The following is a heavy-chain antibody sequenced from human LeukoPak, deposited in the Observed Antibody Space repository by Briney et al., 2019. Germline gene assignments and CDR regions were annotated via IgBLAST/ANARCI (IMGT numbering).Heavy chain of an antibody. CDR1: GYTFTSYG. CDR2: NSAYNGNT. Sequence: ASVKVSCKASGYTFTSYGISWVRQAPGQGLEWMGWNSAYNGNTNYAQKLQGRVTMTTDTSTSTAYMELRSLRSDDTAVYYCARKSAARLSFWFDPWGQGTLVTVSS. J-gene: IGHJ5*02. V-gene: IGHV1-18*01. D-gene: IGHD6-6*01. CDR3: ARKSAARLSFWFDP.